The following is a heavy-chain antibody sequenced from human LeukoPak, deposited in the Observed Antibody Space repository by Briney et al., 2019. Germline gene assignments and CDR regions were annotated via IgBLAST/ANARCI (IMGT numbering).Heavy chain of an antibody. Sequence: SVKVSCKASGYTFTSYGISWVRQAPGQGLEWMGGIIPIFGTANYAQKFQGRVTITADESTSTAYMELSSLRSEDTAVYYCARGRGYSYGYLYYFDYWGQGTLVTVSS. V-gene: IGHV1-69*13. CDR1: GYTFTSYG. J-gene: IGHJ4*02. D-gene: IGHD5-18*01. CDR3: ARGRGYSYGYLYYFDY. CDR2: IIPIFGTA.